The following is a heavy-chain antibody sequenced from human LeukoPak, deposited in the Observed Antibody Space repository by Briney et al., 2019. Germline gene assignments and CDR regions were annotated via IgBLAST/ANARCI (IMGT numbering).Heavy chain of an antibody. Sequence: PSETLSLTCAIYGGSFSGYYWSWFRQPPGKGLEWIGEINHSGSTNYDPPLESRVTISEDMSKNQFSLKLTSVTAADTAVYYCARGPPRDFDTSGFYYNYWGQGILVTVSS. CDR2: INHSGST. V-gene: IGHV4-34*01. CDR1: GGSFSGYY. CDR3: ARGPPRDFDTSGFYYNY. D-gene: IGHD3-22*01. J-gene: IGHJ4*02.